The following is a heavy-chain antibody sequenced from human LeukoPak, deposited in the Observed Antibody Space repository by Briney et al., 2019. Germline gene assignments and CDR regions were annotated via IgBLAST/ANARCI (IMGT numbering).Heavy chain of an antibody. D-gene: IGHD6-13*01. Sequence: SETLSLTCTVSGGSISSSSYYWGWIRQPPGKGLEWIGSIYYSGSTYHNPSLKSRVTISVDTSKNQFSLKLSSVTAADTAVYYCARVRRSSSWYLSYYYYMDVWGKGTTVTVSS. CDR3: ARVRRSSSWYLSYYYYMDV. CDR1: GGSISSSSYY. CDR2: IYYSGST. V-gene: IGHV4-39*07. J-gene: IGHJ6*03.